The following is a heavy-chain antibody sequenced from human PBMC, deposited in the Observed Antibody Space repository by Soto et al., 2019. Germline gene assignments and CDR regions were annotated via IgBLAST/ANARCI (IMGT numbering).Heavy chain of an antibody. CDR1: GASIRSFF. CDR2: IYYSVST. Sequence: SETLSLTCTVSGASIRSFFWTWIRQPPGRGLEWIGNIYYSVSTNYNPSLKNRVTMSVDTSKNQFSLMLTSVTAADTAVYYCARPSGSYSYYYGMDVWGQRTTVTVSS. D-gene: IGHD1-26*01. V-gene: IGHV4-59*01. CDR3: ARPSGSYSYYYGMDV. J-gene: IGHJ6*02.